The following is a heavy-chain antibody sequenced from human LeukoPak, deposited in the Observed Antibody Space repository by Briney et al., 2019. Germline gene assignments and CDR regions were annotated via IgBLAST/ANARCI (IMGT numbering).Heavy chain of an antibody. J-gene: IGHJ4*02. CDR3: AKTSGTYYKGFDY. CDR1: GFTFSSYA. Sequence: GGSLRLSCAASGFTFSSYAMSWVRQAPGKGLEWVSTISGSGSSTYYADSVKGRFTISRDNSENTLYLQMNSLRGEDTAVYYCAKTSGTYYKGFDYWGQGTLVTVSS. V-gene: IGHV3-23*01. D-gene: IGHD3-10*01. CDR2: ISGSGSST.